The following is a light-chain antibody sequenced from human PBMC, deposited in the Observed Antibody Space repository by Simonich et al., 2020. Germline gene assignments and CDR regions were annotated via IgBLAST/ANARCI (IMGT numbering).Light chain of an antibody. CDR1: SSNIGSNY. CDR3: AAWDDSLNGWV. V-gene: IGLV1-47*01. Sequence: QSVLTQPPSASGTPGQRVTISCSGISSNIGSNYVYWYQQLPGTAPKLLIYRNNRRPAGVPGRFSGSKSGTSASLAISGLQSEDEADYYCAAWDDSLNGWVFGGGTKLTVL. CDR2: RNN. J-gene: IGLJ3*02.